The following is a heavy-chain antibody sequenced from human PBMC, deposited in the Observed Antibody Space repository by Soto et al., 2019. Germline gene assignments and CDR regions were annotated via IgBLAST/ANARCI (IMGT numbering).Heavy chain of an antibody. V-gene: IGHV4-59*01. Sequence: SETLSLTCTVSGGSISSYYWSWIRQPPGKGLEWIGYIYYSGSTNYNPSLKSRVTISVDTSKNQFSLKLSSVSSVFRLYLQMNSLKTEDTAVYYCTTDPPGSGYYNWGQGTLVTVSS. D-gene: IGHD3-3*01. CDR2: IYYSGST. CDR3: NSLKTEDTAVYYCTTDPPGSGYYN. CDR1: GGSISSYY. J-gene: IGHJ4*02.